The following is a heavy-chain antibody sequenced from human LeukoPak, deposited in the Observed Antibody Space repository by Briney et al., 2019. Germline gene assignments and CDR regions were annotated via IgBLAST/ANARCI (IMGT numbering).Heavy chain of an antibody. CDR2: IKQDGGEK. Sequence: GGSLRLSCAASGFTFSSYWMSWVRQAPGKGPEWVANIKQDGGEKYYVDSVKGRFTISRDKAKNSLYLQMNSLRAEDTAVYYCARSSKAESTRYSSGWYSGPPYYYGMDVWGQGTTVTVSS. J-gene: IGHJ6*02. CDR3: ARSSKAESTRYSSGWYSGPPYYYGMDV. D-gene: IGHD6-19*01. CDR1: GFTFSSYW. V-gene: IGHV3-7*05.